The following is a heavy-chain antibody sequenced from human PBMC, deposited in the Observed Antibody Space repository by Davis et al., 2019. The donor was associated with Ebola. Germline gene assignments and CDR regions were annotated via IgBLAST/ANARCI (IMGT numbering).Heavy chain of an antibody. CDR3: AREPIAAGAGGWFDP. J-gene: IGHJ5*02. V-gene: IGHV1-69*06. CDR1: GGIFSSYA. Sequence: SVKVSCKASGGIFSSYAISWVRQAPGQGLEWMGGIIPIFGTANYAQKFQGRVTITADKSTSTAYMELSSLRSEDTAVYYCAREPIAAGAGGWFDPWGQGTLVTVSS. CDR2: IIPIFGTA. D-gene: IGHD6-25*01.